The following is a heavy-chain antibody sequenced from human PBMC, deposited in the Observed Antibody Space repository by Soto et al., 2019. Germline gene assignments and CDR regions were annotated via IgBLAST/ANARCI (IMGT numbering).Heavy chain of an antibody. J-gene: IGHJ4*02. CDR2: INPSGDST. CDR3: GITIGIAVYSGGWCAIYFGS. D-gene: IGHD6-19*01. Sequence: QVQLVQSGAEVKRPGASVRVSCKASGYNFPRNYIHWVRQAPGQGLEWMGVINPSGDSTNFARNCQGTVTLTPDTSTSTAYMELRRLMWEDTAIYFFGITIGIAVYSGGWCAIYFGSWGQGTLVTVS. CDR1: GYNFPRNY. V-gene: IGHV1-46*03.